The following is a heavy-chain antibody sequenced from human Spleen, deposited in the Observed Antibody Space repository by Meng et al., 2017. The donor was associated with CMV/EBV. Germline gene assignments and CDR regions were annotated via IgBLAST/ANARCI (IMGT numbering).Heavy chain of an antibody. D-gene: IGHD5-24*01. CDR2: ISPIFGTA. CDR1: GGTFNTHV. J-gene: IGHJ4*02. V-gene: IGHV1-69*13. Sequence: SVKVSCKTSGGTFNTHVVTWLRQAPGQGLEWMGGISPIFGTAIYAQKFEGRLTITSDDSTSASYMDLSSLTPEDTAVYYCAREFRRDGYDSGSQAQAYFFESWGQGTPVTVSS. CDR3: AREFRRDGYDSGSQAQAYFFES.